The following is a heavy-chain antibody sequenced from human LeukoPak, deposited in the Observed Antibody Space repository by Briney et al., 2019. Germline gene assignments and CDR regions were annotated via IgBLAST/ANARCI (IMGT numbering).Heavy chain of an antibody. CDR1: GGTFSSYA. V-gene: IGHV1-69*01. D-gene: IGHD3-3*01. CDR2: IIPIFGTA. J-gene: IGHJ5*02. Sequence: ASVKVSCKASGGTFSSYAISWVRQAPGQGLEWMGGIIPIFGTANYAHKFQGRVTITADESTSTAYMELSSLRSEDTAVYYCARVIPPGSLEWLLGWFDPWGQGTLVTVPS. CDR3: ARVIPPGSLEWLLGWFDP.